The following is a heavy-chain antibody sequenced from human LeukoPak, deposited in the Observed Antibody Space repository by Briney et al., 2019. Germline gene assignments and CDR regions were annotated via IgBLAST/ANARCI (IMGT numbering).Heavy chain of an antibody. J-gene: IGHJ6*03. V-gene: IGHV3-30*19. Sequence: GGSLRLSCIASGFTFSYYGMHWLRQAPGKGLEWVAVISYDGSNKYYADSVKGRFTISRDNSKNTLYLQMNSLRAEDTAVYYCARDTPHYDFWSGQYYYYYYMDVWGKGTTVTVSS. CDR1: GFTFSYYG. D-gene: IGHD3-3*01. CDR2: ISYDGSNK. CDR3: ARDTPHYDFWSGQYYYYYYMDV.